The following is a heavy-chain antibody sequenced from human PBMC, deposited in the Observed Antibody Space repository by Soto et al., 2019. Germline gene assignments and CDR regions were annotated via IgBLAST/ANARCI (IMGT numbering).Heavy chain of an antibody. V-gene: IGHV3-23*01. Sequence: EVQLLESGGGLVQPGGSLRLSCAASGFTFSSYAMSWVRQAPGKGLEWVSAISGSGGSTYYADSVKGRFTISRDNSKNTLYLQMNSLRAEATAVYYCAIAPHPPRQLVPSEFDYWGQGTLVTVSS. CDR2: ISGSGGST. CDR1: GFTFSSYA. J-gene: IGHJ4*02. D-gene: IGHD6-13*01. CDR3: AIAPHPPRQLVPSEFDY.